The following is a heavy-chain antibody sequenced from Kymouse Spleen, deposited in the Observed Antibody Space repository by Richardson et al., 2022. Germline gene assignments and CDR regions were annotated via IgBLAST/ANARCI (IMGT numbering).Heavy chain of an antibody. CDR3: ASSCITGTTSFDY. CDR1: GGSFSGYY. D-gene: IGHD1-7*01. Sequence: QVQLQQWGAGLLKPSETLSLTCAVYGGSFSGYYWSWIRQPPGKGLEWIGEINHSGSTNYNPSLKSRVTISVDTSKNQFSLKLSSVTAADTAVYYCASSCITGTTSFDYWGQGTLVTVSS. V-gene: IGHV4-34*01. J-gene: IGHJ4*02. CDR2: INHSGST.